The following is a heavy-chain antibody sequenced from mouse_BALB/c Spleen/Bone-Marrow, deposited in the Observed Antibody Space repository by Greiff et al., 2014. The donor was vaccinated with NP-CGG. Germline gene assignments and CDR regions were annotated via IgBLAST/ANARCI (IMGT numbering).Heavy chain of an antibody. V-gene: IGHV2-6-5*01. CDR1: GFSLNDYG. Sequence: QVQLKESGPGLVAPSQSLSITCTVSGFSLNDYGVRWIRQPPGKGLEWLGVIWGVGTTYYNSALKSRLSISKDNSKSQVFLKMNSLQTDDTAIYYCAKIYYDFDGFAHWGQGTLVTVSA. D-gene: IGHD2-4*01. CDR3: AKIYYDFDGFAH. CDR2: IWGVGTT. J-gene: IGHJ3*01.